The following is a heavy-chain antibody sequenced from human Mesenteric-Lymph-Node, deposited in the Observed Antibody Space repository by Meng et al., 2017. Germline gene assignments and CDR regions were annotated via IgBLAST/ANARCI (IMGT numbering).Heavy chain of an antibody. D-gene: IGHD6-13*01. CDR1: GDSVSSSSAA. V-gene: IGHV6-1*01. CDR2: TYYRSKWYN. Sequence: LRLSCAISGDSVSSSSAAWNWIRQSPSRGLEWLGRTYYRSKWYNDYAVSVKSRVTINPDTSKNQFSLQLNSVTPEDTAVYYCARDKSQGSLDNWFDAWGQGTLVTVSS. J-gene: IGHJ5*02. CDR3: ARDKSQGSLDNWFDA.